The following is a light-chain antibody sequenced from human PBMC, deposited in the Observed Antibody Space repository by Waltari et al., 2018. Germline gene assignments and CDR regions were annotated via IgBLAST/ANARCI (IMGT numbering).Light chain of an antibody. CDR3: QVWESSRGV. Sequence: SYVLTQSHSVSVAPGQTAKIPCWGKNIGSKSVHWYQHKSGQAPVLVAYEDSGRPPGIPQRFAGSNSENTATLTISRVEAGDEADYYCQVWESSRGVFGGGTNLTVL. CDR2: EDS. V-gene: IGLV3-21*02. CDR1: NIGSKS. J-gene: IGLJ3*02.